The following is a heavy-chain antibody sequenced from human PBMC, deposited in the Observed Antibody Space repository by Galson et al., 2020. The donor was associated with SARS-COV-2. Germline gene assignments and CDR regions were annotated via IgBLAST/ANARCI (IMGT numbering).Heavy chain of an antibody. Sequence: GGSLRLSCEASGFIFSTYAMSWARQAPGNGMEWVSTISSDGTATHYADSVKGRFTISRDNFRNTLYLQMNNLRGEDTAVYYCDGSDFWGQGTLVTVSS. CDR3: DGSDF. CDR1: GFIFSTYA. V-gene: IGHV3-23*01. CDR2: ISSDGTAT. J-gene: IGHJ4*02.